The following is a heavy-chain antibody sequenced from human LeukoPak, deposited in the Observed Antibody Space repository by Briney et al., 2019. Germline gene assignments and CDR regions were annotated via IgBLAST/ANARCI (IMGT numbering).Heavy chain of an antibody. J-gene: IGHJ4*02. D-gene: IGHD3-10*01. Sequence: HAGVSLRLSCAASGFTFSSYAMSWVRQAPGKGLEWVSVISGTDGSAYYADSVKGRFTISRDNSKNTLYLQMNSLRAEDTAVYYCAKVVASYYYGSGSYYNPPNYFDYWGQGTLVTVSS. CDR3: AKVVASYYYGSGSYYNPPNYFDY. V-gene: IGHV3-23*01. CDR2: ISGTDGSA. CDR1: GFTFSSYA.